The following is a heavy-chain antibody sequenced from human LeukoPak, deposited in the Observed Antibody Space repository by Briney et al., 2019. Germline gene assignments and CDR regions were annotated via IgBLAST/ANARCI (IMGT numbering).Heavy chain of an antibody. J-gene: IGHJ6*03. D-gene: IGHD4-23*01. V-gene: IGHV3-21*01. CDR1: GFTFSSYT. CDR2: ITSSSSSI. Sequence: GGSLRLSCEASGFTFSSYTMNWVRQAPGEGLEWVSSITSSSSSIYYADSVKGRITISRDNARNSLYLQMNSLRAEDTAVYYCARDPRLVRTYSDYYYMDVWGKGTTVTVSS. CDR3: ARDPRLVRTYSDYYYMDV.